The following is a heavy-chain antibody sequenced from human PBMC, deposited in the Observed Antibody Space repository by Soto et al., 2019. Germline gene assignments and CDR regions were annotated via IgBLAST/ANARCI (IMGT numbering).Heavy chain of an antibody. CDR2: ISSSGSTI. CDR3: ARVPAGYMTYYYGMDV. J-gene: IGHJ6*02. CDR1: GFTFSIYE. D-gene: IGHD5-12*01. V-gene: IGHV3-48*03. Sequence: GGSLRLSCAASGFTFSIYEMNWVRQAPGKGLEWVSYISSSGSTIYYADSVKGRFTISRDNAKNSLYLQVNSLRAEDTAVYYCARVPAGYMTYYYGMDVWGQGTTVTVSS.